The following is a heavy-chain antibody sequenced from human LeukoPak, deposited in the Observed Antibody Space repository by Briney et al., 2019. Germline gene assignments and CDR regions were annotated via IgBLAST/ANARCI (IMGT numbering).Heavy chain of an antibody. V-gene: IGHV3-48*03. CDR1: GFTFSSYE. J-gene: IGHJ4*02. CDR2: IYSSGSTT. CDR3: ARGAYGDYGRGY. Sequence: GSLRLSCAASGFTFSSYEMNWVRQAPGKGLEWVSYIYSSGSTTKYADSVKGRFTISRDNAKDSLHLQMSSLRVEDTAVYYCARGAYGDYGRGYWGQGALVTVSS. D-gene: IGHD4-17*01.